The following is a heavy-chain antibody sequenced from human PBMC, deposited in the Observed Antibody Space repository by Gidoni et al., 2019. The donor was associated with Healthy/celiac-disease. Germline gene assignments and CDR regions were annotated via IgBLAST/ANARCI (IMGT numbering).Heavy chain of an antibody. J-gene: IGHJ6*02. CDR3: ARVWGLGRDGYNPYYGMDV. V-gene: IGHV6-1*01. CDR1: GASVSSNSAA. CDR2: TYYRSKWYN. Sequence: QVQLQQSGPGLLKPSQTLSLTCAISGASVSSNSAAWNWIRQSPSRGLEWLGRTYYRSKWYNDYAVSVKSRITINPDTSKNQFSLQLNSVTPEDTAVYYCARVWGLGRDGYNPYYGMDVWGQGTTVTVSS. D-gene: IGHD3-16*01.